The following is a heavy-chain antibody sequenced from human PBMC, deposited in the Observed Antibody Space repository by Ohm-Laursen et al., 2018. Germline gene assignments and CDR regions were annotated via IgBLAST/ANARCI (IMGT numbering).Heavy chain of an antibody. J-gene: IGHJ4*02. CDR2: LGNDGTEK. V-gene: IGHV3-30*18. CDR1: GFSFKYYA. Sequence: SLRLSCAASGFSFKYYAMHWVRQAPGKGLEWLAALGNDGTEKFSADSVKGRFTISRDNSRNTLSLQMDTLRAEDTAIYYYAKDGDGSCWNDFEYWGQGTLVTV. D-gene: IGHD6-19*01. CDR3: AKDGDGSCWNDFEY.